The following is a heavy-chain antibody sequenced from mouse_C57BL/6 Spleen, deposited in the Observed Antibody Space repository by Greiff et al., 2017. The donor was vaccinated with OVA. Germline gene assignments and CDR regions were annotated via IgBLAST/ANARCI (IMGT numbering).Heavy chain of an antibody. CDR3: ARERLLAY. CDR1: GYTFTSYW. CDR2: IDPSDSYT. V-gene: IGHV1-69*01. D-gene: IGHD2-4*01. Sequence: QVQLKQPGAELVMPGASVKLSCKASGYTFTSYWMHWVKQRPGQGLEWIGEIDPSDSYTNYNQKFKGKSTLTVDKSSSTAYMQLSSLTSEDSAVYYCARERLLAYWGQGTLVTVSA. J-gene: IGHJ3*01.